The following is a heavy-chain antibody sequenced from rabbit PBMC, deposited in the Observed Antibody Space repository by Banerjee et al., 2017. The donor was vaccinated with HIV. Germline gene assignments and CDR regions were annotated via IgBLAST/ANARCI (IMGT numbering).Heavy chain of an antibody. J-gene: IGHJ6*01. CDR3: ARSASYAVKL. Sequence: QEQLEESGGDLVKPEGSLTLTCTASGFSFSSNAMCWVRQAPGKGLEWISCIDAGSGGKTYYATWAKGRFTISKTSSTTVTLQMTSLTAADTATYFCARSASYAVKLWGPGTLVTVS. CDR1: GFSFSSNA. V-gene: IGHV1S45*01. D-gene: IGHD4-2*01. CDR2: IDAGSGGKT.